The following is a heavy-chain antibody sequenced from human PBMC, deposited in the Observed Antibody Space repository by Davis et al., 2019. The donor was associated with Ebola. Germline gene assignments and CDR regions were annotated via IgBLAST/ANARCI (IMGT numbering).Heavy chain of an antibody. D-gene: IGHD2-2*01. CDR3: AREEIVVVPAARSYNWFDP. Sequence: GESLKISCAASGFTFSSYSMNWVRQAPGKGLEWVSSISSSSSYIYYADSVKGRFTISRDNAKNSLYLQMNSLRDEDTAVYYCAREEIVVVPAARSYNWFDPWGQGTLVTVSS. CDR1: GFTFSSYS. V-gene: IGHV3-21*01. CDR2: ISSSSSYI. J-gene: IGHJ5*02.